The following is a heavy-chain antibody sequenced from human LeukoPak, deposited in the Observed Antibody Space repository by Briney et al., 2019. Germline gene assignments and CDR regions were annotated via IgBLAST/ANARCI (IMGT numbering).Heavy chain of an antibody. CDR3: AKGTLGSWYYFDY. D-gene: IGHD6-13*01. Sequence: GGSLRLSCAASGFTFGTSAMSWVRQAPGKGPEWVSTFGRSGSDTYYSDSVKGRFTIFRDNSKNTLYLQMNSLRDEDTAVYYCAKGTLGSWYYFDYWGQGTLVTVSS. V-gene: IGHV3-23*01. CDR1: GFTFGTSA. CDR2: FGRSGSDT. J-gene: IGHJ4*02.